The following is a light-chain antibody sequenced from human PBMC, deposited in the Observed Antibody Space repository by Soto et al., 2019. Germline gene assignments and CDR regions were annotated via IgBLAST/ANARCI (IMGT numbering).Light chain of an antibody. CDR3: QAYDYSLTASV. Sequence: QLVLTQPPSVSGAPGQRVTISCTGNNSNLGAGYDVHWYQQLPGAAPKRVIFGNRNRPSGVPKRFSGSKSGTSASLAITGLQAEDEADYYCQAYDYSLTASVFGGGTKLTVL. J-gene: IGLJ3*02. CDR2: GNR. V-gene: IGLV1-40*01. CDR1: NSNLGAGYD.